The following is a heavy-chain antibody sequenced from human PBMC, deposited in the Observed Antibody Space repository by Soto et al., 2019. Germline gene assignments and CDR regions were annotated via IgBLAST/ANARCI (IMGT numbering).Heavy chain of an antibody. Sequence: SVKVSCEASGGTFSSYAISWVRQAPGQGLEWMGGIIPIFGTANYAQKFQGRVTITADESTSTAYMELSSLRSEDTAVYYCATYDSSGFDYWGQGTLVTVSS. J-gene: IGHJ4*02. CDR1: GGTFSSYA. V-gene: IGHV1-69*13. CDR3: ATYDSSGFDY. D-gene: IGHD3-22*01. CDR2: IIPIFGTA.